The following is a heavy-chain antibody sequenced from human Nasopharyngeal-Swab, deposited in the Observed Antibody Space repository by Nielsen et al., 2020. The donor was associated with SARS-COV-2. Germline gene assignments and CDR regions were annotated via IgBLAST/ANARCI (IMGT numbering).Heavy chain of an antibody. D-gene: IGHD3-3*01. CDR2: ISAYNGNT. J-gene: IGHJ6*02. CDR1: GYTFTSYG. V-gene: IGHV1-18*01. CDR3: ARASHRVGSYYDFWSGYYRDYYYYGMDV. Sequence: ASVKVSCRASGYTFTSYGISWVRQAHGQGLEWMGWISAYNGNTNYAQKLQGRVPMTTDTSTSTAYMELRSLRSDDTAVYYCARASHRVGSYYDFWSGYYRDYYYYGMDVWGQGTTVTVSS.